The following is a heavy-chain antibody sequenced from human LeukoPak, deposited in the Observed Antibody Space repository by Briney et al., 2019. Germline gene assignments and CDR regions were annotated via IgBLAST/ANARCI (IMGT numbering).Heavy chain of an antibody. CDR2: IYYSGST. D-gene: IGHD3-22*01. Sequence: GSLRLSCAASGFTFSSYEMNWVRQPPGKGLEWIGSIYYSGSTYYNPSLKSRVTISVDTSKNQFSLKLSSVTAADTAVYYCARLNYDSSGYYSQYYYYMDVWGKGTTVTISS. V-gene: IGHV4-39*01. J-gene: IGHJ6*03. CDR3: ARLNYDSSGYYSQYYYYMDV. CDR1: GFTFSSYE.